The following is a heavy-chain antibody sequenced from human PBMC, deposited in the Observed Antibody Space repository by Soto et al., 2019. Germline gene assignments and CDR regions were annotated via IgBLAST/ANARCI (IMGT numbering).Heavy chain of an antibody. CDR2: INPSGGST. CDR3: AREEVAAPKGYYGMDV. D-gene: IGHD2-15*01. J-gene: IGHJ6*02. Sequence: QVQLVQSGAEVKKPGASVKVSCKASGYTFTSYYMHWVRQAPGQGLEWMGIINPSGGSTSYAQKFQGRVTMTRDTSTSTVYMELSSLRSEDTAVYYCAREEVAAPKGYYGMDVWGQGTTVTVSS. CDR1: GYTFTSYY. V-gene: IGHV1-46*01.